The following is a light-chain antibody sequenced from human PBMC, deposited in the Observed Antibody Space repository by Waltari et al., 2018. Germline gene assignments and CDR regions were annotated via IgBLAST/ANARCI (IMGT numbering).Light chain of an antibody. Sequence: SYVLTQPPSVSVAPGKTASITCGGNNIGAKSVNWYQQKPGQAPILLIYFDSDRPSVSPDRFPVSNSGHTATLASSRVEAGDEAAYYCQVWDTSADHLVVFGGGTNLTVV. V-gene: IGLV3-21*04. CDR1: NIGAKS. CDR2: FDS. J-gene: IGLJ2*01. CDR3: QVWDTSADHLVV.